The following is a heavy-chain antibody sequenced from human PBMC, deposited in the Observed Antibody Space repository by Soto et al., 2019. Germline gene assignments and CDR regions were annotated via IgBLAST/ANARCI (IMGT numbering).Heavy chain of an antibody. V-gene: IGHV3-23*01. CDR3: ARGGSSSSWYLYFDY. J-gene: IGHJ4*02. Sequence: GGSKRLSCAAAEFTCSDYAVSWVRQEPGKGLEWVSLVSATAGTTYYTDSVKGWVTMTRDTSISTAYMELSRLRSDDTAVYYCARGGSSSSWYLYFDYWGQGTLVTVSS. CDR1: EFTCSDYA. CDR2: VSATAGTT. D-gene: IGHD6-13*01.